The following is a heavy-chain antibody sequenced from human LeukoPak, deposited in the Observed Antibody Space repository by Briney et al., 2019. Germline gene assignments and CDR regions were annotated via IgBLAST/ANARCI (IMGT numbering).Heavy chain of an antibody. Sequence: KSSETLSLTCAVYGGSFSGYYWSWIRQPPGKGLEWIGSIYYSGSTYYNPSLKSRVTISVDTSKNQFSLKLSSVTAADTAVYYCARVGITMIVVVIWGQGTLVTVSS. J-gene: IGHJ4*02. V-gene: IGHV4-34*01. D-gene: IGHD3-22*01. CDR1: GGSFSGYY. CDR3: ARVGITMIVVVI. CDR2: IYYSGST.